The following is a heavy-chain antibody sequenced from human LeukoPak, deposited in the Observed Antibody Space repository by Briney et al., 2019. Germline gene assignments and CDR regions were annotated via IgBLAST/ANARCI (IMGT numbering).Heavy chain of an antibody. CDR1: GFTFTDYS. V-gene: IGHV3-23*01. D-gene: IGHD2-2*01. CDR2: LGRSGENR. CDR3: ARGPARKSYFDY. Sequence: PGGSLRLSCAASGFTFTDYSMSWVRQAPGKGLEWVSGLGRSGENRYYATSVRGRFSISRDNSKDTVYLQMNSLRAEDTAVYYCARGPARKSYFDYWGQGTLVTVSS. J-gene: IGHJ4*02.